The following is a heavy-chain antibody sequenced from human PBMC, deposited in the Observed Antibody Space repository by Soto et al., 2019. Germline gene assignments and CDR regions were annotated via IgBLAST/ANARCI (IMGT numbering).Heavy chain of an antibody. J-gene: IGHJ4*02. CDR2: IWYDGSNK. V-gene: IGHV3-33*01. CDR3: ARASPHERYSISWYPGDYFDY. CDR1: GFTFSSYG. D-gene: IGHD6-13*01. Sequence: QVQLVESGGGVVQPGRSLRLSCAASGFTFSSYGMHWVRQAPGKGLEWVAVIWYDGSNKYYADSVKGRFTISRDNSKNTLYLQMNSLRAEDTAVYYCARASPHERYSISWYPGDYFDYWGQGTLVTVSS.